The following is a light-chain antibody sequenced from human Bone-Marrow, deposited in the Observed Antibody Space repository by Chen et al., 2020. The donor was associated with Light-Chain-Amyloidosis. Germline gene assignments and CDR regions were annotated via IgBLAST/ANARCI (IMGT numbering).Light chain of an antibody. CDR2: RDT. CDR1: DLPTKY. V-gene: IGLV3-25*03. J-gene: IGLJ2*01. CDR3: QSADSSGTYEVI. Sequence: SYELTQPPSVLVSPGQTARITCSGDDLPTKYAYWYQQKPGQAPVLVIHRDTERPSGISERFSGSSSWTTATLTSSGVQAEGEADYHCQSADSSGTYEVIFGGGTKLTVL.